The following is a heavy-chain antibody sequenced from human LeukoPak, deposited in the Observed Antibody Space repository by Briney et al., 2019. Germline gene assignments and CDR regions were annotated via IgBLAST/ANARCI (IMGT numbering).Heavy chain of an antibody. Sequence: PGRSLRLSCAASGFTFNSYGIHWVRQAPGKGLEWVAFIWYDGSNKYYADSVKGRFTISRDNAKNSLYLQMNSLRAEDTAVYYCARDGTYYYGSGSYFFDYWGQGTLVTVSS. CDR1: GFTFNSYG. CDR3: ARDGTYYYGSGSYFFDY. D-gene: IGHD3-10*01. J-gene: IGHJ4*02. V-gene: IGHV3-33*01. CDR2: IWYDGSNK.